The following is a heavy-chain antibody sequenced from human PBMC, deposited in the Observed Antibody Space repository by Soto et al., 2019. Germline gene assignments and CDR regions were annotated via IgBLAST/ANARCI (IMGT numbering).Heavy chain of an antibody. CDR3: ARVAVGYYYMDV. CDR2: INSDGTRT. Sequence: EVQLVESGGGLVQPGGSLRLSCAASGFTFSNYWMHWVRQAPGKGLVWVSRINSDGTRTNYADSVKGRFTISRDNAENTRYLQMNSLTAEDTAVYYCARVAVGYYYMDVWGKGTKVTVSS. CDR1: GFTFSNYW. V-gene: IGHV3-74*01. J-gene: IGHJ6*03.